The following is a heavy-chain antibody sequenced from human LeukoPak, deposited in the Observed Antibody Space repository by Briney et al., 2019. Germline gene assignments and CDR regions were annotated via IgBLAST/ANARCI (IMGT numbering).Heavy chain of an antibody. CDR2: ISSSSSYI. Sequence: GGSLRLSCAASGFTFSSYSMNWVRQAPGKGLEWVSSISSSSSYIYYADSVKGRFTISRDNAKNSLYLQMNSLRAEDTAVYYCARDKVRGVISYYYYMDVWGKGTTVTVSS. CDR3: ARDKVRGVISYYYYMDV. V-gene: IGHV3-21*01. J-gene: IGHJ6*03. D-gene: IGHD3-10*01. CDR1: GFTFSSYS.